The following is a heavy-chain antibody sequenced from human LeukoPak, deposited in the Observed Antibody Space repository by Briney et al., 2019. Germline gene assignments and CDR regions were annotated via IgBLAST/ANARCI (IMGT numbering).Heavy chain of an antibody. J-gene: IGHJ5*02. CDR1: GFTFSSYG. CDR2: IWYDGSNK. CDR3: ARDWCGGGDCYDYNWFDP. V-gene: IGHV3-33*01. Sequence: GGSLRLSCAASGFTFSSYGMHWVRQAPGKGLEWVAVIWYDGSNKYYADSVKGRFTISRDNSKNTLYLQMNSLRAEDTAVYYCARDWCGGGDCYDYNWFDPWGQGTLVTVYS. D-gene: IGHD2-21*02.